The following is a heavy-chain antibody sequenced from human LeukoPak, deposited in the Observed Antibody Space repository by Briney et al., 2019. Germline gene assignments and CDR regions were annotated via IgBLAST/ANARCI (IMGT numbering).Heavy chain of an antibody. Sequence: GGSLRLSCAASGFTFSGHNMNWVRQAPGKGLEWISFVSISSGTIYYADSVKGRFTISRDNAKNSLYLQMNSLRAEDTAVYYCVRVPRNFDWLPPTTYFDYWGQGTLVTVSS. CDR2: VSISSGTI. V-gene: IGHV3-48*04. D-gene: IGHD3-9*01. J-gene: IGHJ4*02. CDR1: GFTFSGHN. CDR3: VRVPRNFDWLPPTTYFDY.